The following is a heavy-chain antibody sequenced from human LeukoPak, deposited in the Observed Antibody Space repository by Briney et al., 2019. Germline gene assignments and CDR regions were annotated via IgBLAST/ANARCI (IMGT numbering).Heavy chain of an antibody. D-gene: IGHD3-22*01. CDR1: GGSISSYY. CDR3: ARTNSGTWYYYDSSGSPYYFDY. V-gene: IGHV4-59*08. Sequence: SETLSLTCTVSGGSISSYYWSWIRQPPGKGLEWIGHIYYSGSTNYNPSLKSRVTISVDTSKNQFSLKLSSVTAADTAVYYCARTNSGTWYYYDSSGSPYYFDYWGQGTLVTVSS. J-gene: IGHJ4*02. CDR2: IYYSGST.